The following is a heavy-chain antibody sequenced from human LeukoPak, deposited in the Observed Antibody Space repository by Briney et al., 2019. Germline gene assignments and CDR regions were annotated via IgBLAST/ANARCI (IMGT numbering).Heavy chain of an antibody. D-gene: IGHD5-12*01. J-gene: IGHJ6*02. CDR1: GFTFSSYG. V-gene: IGHV3-30*18. CDR3: AKESPRGHSGYDHYYYYGMDV. CDR2: ISYDGSNK. Sequence: PGRSLRLSCAASGFTFSSYGMHWVRQAPGKGLEWVAVISYDGSNKYYADSVKGRFTISRDNSKNTLYLQMNSLRAEDTAVYYCAKESPRGHSGYDHYYYYGMDVWGQGTTVTVSS.